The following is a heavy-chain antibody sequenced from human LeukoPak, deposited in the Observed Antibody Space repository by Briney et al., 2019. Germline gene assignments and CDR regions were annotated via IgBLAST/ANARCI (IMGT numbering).Heavy chain of an antibody. CDR2: IYYSGST. D-gene: IGHD1-26*01. J-gene: IGHJ3*02. CDR1: GGSISSYY. Sequence: SETLSLTCTVSGGSISSYYWSWIRQPPGKGLEWIGYIYYSGSTSYNPSLKSRVTISVDTSKNHSSLKLSSVTAADTAVYYCARYSGSYPHDAFDIWGQGTMVTVSS. CDR3: ARYSGSYPHDAFDI. V-gene: IGHV4-59*01.